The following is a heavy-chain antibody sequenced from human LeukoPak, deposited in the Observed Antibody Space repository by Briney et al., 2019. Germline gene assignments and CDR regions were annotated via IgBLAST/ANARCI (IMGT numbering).Heavy chain of an antibody. D-gene: IGHD3-10*01. Sequence: GGSLRLSCAASGFTFSSNWMSWVRQTPGKGLEWVANIKQDGSEKYYVDSVKGRFTISRDNAKNSLYMQMNSLRAEDTAVYYCAKGVETSTTGELPYYFDYWGQGTLVTVSS. CDR1: GFTFSSNW. J-gene: IGHJ4*02. CDR3: AKGVETSTTGELPYYFDY. V-gene: IGHV3-7*01. CDR2: IKQDGSEK.